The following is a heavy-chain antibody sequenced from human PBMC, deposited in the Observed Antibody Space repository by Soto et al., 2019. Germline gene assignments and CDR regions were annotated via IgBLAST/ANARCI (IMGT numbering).Heavy chain of an antibody. CDR2: IYHSGST. D-gene: IGHD3-16*01. J-gene: IGHJ4*02. V-gene: IGHV4-30-2*01. CDR1: GGSISSGGYS. Sequence: QLQLQESGSGLVKPSQTLSLTCAVSGGSISSGGYSWSWIRQPPGKGLEWIGYIYHSGSTYYNPSLMGCFARSVDRSYSASTLRLISWTDADTAVYYCAWGISARPLGYWCQGTLVTVSS. CDR3: AWGISARPLGY.